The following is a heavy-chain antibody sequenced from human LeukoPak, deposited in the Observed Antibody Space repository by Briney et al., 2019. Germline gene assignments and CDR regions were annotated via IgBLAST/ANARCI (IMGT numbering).Heavy chain of an antibody. J-gene: IGHJ6*03. V-gene: IGHV4-34*01. CDR3: ARRYYYYYMDV. Sequence: PSETLSLTCAVHGGSFSGYYWSWIRQPPGKGLEWIGEINHSGSTNYNPSLKSRVTISVDTSKNQFSLKLSSVTAADTAVYYCARRYYYYYMDVWGKGTTVTVSS. CDR2: INHSGST. CDR1: GGSFSGYY.